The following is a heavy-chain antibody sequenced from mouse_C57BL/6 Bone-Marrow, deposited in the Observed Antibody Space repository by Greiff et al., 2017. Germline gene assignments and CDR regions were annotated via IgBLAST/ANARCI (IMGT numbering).Heavy chain of an antibody. CDR3: ARCYGTSLWYFDV. D-gene: IGHD1-1*01. V-gene: IGHV3-8*01. CDR1: GYSITSDY. J-gene: IGHJ1*03. Sequence: EVKLMESGPGLAKPSQTLSLTCSVTGYSITSDYWNWIRKFPGNKLEYMGYISYSGSTYYNPSLKSRISITRDTSKNQYYLQLNSVTTEDTATYYCARCYGTSLWYFDVWGTGTTVTVSS. CDR2: ISYSGST.